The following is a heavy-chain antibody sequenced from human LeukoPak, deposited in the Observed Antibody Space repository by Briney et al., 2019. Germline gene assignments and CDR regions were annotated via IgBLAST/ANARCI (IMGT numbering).Heavy chain of an antibody. J-gene: IGHJ4*02. CDR1: GGSISSYY. Sequence: SQTLSLTCSVSGGSISSYYSGCIRHPPGKGLERIVRIYTSGSTTSNPPPKSRVTMSLETPVKTSKNQFSLKLSSVTAADTAGYYCARDGWFGELLDYWGQGTLVIVSS. D-gene: IGHD3-10*01. CDR2: IYTSGST. CDR3: ARDGWFGELLDY. V-gene: IGHV4-4*07.